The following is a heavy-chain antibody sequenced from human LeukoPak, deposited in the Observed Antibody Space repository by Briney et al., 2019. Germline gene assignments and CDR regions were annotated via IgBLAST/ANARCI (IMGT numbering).Heavy chain of an antibody. V-gene: IGHV1-2*02. CDR3: ARVGTTGTRGVDMDY. CDR2: ISPNSGGT. D-gene: IGHD1-1*01. J-gene: IGHJ4*02. Sequence: ASVKVSCKASGYTFTGYYIQWVRHAPGQGLEWMGWISPNSGGTKYEQTFQGRVTMTRDTSITTAYMELSRLRSDDTAVYYCARVGTTGTRGVDMDYWGQGTLVTVSS. CDR1: GYTFTGYY.